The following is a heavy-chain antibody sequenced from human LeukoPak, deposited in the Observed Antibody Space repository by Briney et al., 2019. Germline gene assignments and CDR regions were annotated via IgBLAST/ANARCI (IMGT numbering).Heavy chain of an antibody. CDR2: IYKDGST. CDR1: GFTFSDYY. Sequence: GGSLRLSCAASGFTFSDYYMSWIRQAPGKGLEWVTIIYKDGSTYYADSVKGQFIISRDNSKNTLYLQINSLGVDDTAVYYRARTTVTPGSYDAFDIWGQGTMVTVSS. D-gene: IGHD4-17*01. V-gene: IGHV3-53*01. CDR3: ARTTVTPGSYDAFDI. J-gene: IGHJ3*02.